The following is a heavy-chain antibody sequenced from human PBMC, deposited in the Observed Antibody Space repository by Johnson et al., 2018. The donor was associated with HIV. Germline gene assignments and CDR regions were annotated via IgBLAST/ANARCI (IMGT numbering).Heavy chain of an antibody. CDR2: INWNGGST. CDR1: GFTFDDYA. V-gene: IGHV3-9*01. CDR3: ARDQLGSKIEFSFYAFDM. Sequence: VQLVESGGGLVQPGRSLRLSCAASGFTFDDYAMHWVRQAPGKGLEWVSGINWNGGSTGSVDSVKGRFTISRDSAKNSLYLQMDSLRPEDTAFYFCARDQLGSKIEFSFYAFDMWGQGTLVTVSS. J-gene: IGHJ3*02. D-gene: IGHD2-15*01.